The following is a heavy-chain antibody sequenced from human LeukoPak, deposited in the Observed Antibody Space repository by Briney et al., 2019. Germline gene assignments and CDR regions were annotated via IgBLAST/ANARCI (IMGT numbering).Heavy chain of an antibody. CDR2: ISASGGTT. V-gene: IGHV3-23*01. J-gene: IGHJ6*02. D-gene: IGHD3-10*01. Sequence: PGGSLRLSCAASGFTFSTYAMSWVRQAPGKGLEWVSGISASGGTTYYADSVKGRFTISRDNSKNTLYLQMNSLRAEDTAVYYCAKDSEGVTYNYGMDVWGQGTTVTVSS. CDR1: GFTFSTYA. CDR3: AKDSEGVTYNYGMDV.